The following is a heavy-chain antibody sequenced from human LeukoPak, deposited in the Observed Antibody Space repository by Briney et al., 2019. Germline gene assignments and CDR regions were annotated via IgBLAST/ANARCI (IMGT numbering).Heavy chain of an antibody. J-gene: IGHJ4*02. CDR3: AKSYGYGLIDY. CDR2: IYYTGPT. V-gene: IGHV4-39*01. D-gene: IGHD5-12*01. Sequence: SETLSLTCTVSGVSISTSRYYWGWIRQPPGKGLEWIGNIYYTGPTYYNASLESRVTISLDTSKNQFFLKLNSVTAADTAMYYCAKSYGYGLIDYLGQGTLVTVSS. CDR1: GVSISTSRYY.